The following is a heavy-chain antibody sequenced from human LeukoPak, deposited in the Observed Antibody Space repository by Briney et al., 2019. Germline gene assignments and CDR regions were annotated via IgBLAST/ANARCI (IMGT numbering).Heavy chain of an antibody. CDR2: IYYSGST. CDR1: GGSISSSSYY. Sequence: SETLSLTCTVSGGSISSSSYYWGWIRQPPGKGLEWIGSIYYSGSTYYNPSLKSRVTISVDTSKNQFSLKLSSVTAADTAVYYCARHPTNTYYDFWSGSYYYYGMDVWGQGTTVTVSS. J-gene: IGHJ6*02. CDR3: ARHPTNTYYDFWSGSYYYYGMDV. D-gene: IGHD3-3*01. V-gene: IGHV4-39*01.